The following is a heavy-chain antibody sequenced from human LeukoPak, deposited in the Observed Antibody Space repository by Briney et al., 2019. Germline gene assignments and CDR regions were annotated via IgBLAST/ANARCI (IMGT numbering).Heavy chain of an antibody. V-gene: IGHV4-34*01. CDR1: GGSFSGYY. CDR3: ASKKRGYQLLFRFDP. D-gene: IGHD2-2*01. J-gene: IGHJ5*02. Sequence: SETLPLTCAVYGGSFSGYYWSWIRQPPGKGLEWIGEINHSGSTNYNPSLKSRVTISVDTSKNQFSLKLSSVTAADTAVYYCASKKRGYQLLFRFDPWGQGTLVTVSS. CDR2: INHSGST.